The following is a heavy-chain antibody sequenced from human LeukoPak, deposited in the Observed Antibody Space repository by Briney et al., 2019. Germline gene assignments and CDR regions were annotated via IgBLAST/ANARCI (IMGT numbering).Heavy chain of an antibody. V-gene: IGHV3-30*03. D-gene: IGHD3-16*01. CDR1: GFTFSSYG. CDR2: ISYDGSNK. CDR3: ARAWGSAPGDY. Sequence: GGSLRLSCAASGFTFSSYGMHWVRQAPGKGLEWVAVISYDGSNKYYADSVKGRVTISRDNAKNSLYLQMNSLRADDTAVYYCARAWGSAPGDYWGQGTLVTVSS. J-gene: IGHJ4*02.